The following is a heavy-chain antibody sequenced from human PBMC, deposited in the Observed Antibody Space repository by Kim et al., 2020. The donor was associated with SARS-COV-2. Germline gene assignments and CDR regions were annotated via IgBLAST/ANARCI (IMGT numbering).Heavy chain of an antibody. CDR1: GFPSGAFSGFG. D-gene: IGHD1-26*01. Sequence: GGSLRLSCAASGFPSGAFSGFGMKWVRQAPGKGLEWIAFISNSGGITTHYADSVKGRFIISRDDVRNSVYLQMTSLEYDATAVYYCATQGWDQSFGHWG. CDR2: ISNSGGITT. CDR3: ATQGWDQSFGH. J-gene: IGHJ4*01. V-gene: IGHV3-48*02.